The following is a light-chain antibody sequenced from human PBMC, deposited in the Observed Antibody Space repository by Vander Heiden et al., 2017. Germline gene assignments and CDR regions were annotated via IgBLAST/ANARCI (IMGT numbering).Light chain of an antibody. V-gene: IGKV1-5*03. CDR3: QQYNSYSPWT. CDR2: KAS. Sequence: DIQMTQSPSTLSASVGDRVTITCRARQSISSWLAWYQQKPGKAPKLLIYKASNLESGVPSRFSGSGSGTEFTLSISSLQPDDFATYYCQQYNSYSPWTFGQGTKVEIK. CDR1: QSISSW. J-gene: IGKJ1*01.